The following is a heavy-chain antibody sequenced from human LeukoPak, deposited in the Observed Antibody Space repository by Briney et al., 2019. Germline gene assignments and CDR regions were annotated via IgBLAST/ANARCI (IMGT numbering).Heavy chain of an antibody. CDR3: ARLGITGTTLYYFDN. Sequence: GESLKISCKGSGYSFTSYWIGWVRQMPGKGLEWMGIIYPGNSDTRYSPSFQGQVTISADKSISTAYLQWSSLKASDSAMYYCARLGITGTTLYYFDNWGQGTLVTVSS. J-gene: IGHJ4*02. CDR2: IYPGNSDT. D-gene: IGHD1-20*01. CDR1: GYSFTSYW. V-gene: IGHV5-51*01.